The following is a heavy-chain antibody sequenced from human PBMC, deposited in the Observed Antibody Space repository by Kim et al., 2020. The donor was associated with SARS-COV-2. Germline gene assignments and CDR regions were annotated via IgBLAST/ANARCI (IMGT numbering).Heavy chain of an antibody. Sequence: GGSLRLSCAASGFTFSSYGMHWVRQAPGKGLEWVAVISYDGSNKYYADSVKGRFTISRDNSKNTLYLQMNSLRAEDTAVYYCAKDGSGWLIDYWGQGTLVTVSS. D-gene: IGHD6-19*01. V-gene: IGHV3-30*18. J-gene: IGHJ4*02. CDR3: AKDGSGWLIDY. CDR2: ISYDGSNK. CDR1: GFTFSSYG.